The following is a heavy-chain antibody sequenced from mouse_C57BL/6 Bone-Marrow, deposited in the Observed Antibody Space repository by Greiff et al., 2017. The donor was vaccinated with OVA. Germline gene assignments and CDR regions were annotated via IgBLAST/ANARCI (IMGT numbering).Heavy chain of an antibody. J-gene: IGHJ1*03. CDR1: GYTFTSYW. Sequence: QVQLQQPGAELVKPGASVKLSCKASGYTFTSYWMHWVKQRPGRGLEWIGRIDPNSGGTKYNEKFKSKATLTVDKPSSTAYMQLSSLTSEDSAVYYCARGVITTVVDWYFDVWGTGTTVTVSS. CDR2: IDPNSGGT. V-gene: IGHV1-72*01. D-gene: IGHD1-1*01. CDR3: ARGVITTVVDWYFDV.